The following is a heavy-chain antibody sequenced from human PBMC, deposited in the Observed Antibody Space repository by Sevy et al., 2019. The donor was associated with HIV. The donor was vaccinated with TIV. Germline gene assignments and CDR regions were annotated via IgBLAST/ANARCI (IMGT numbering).Heavy chain of an antibody. D-gene: IGHD3-22*01. Sequence: GGSLRLSCAASGFTFITYIMNWVRQAPGKGLEWVSSIGISSSYIYYADSVKGRFTISRDNAKNSLYLQMNSLRAEDMAVYYCARANLDSSGSYDAFDIWGQGTMVTVSS. CDR1: GFTFITYI. CDR2: IGISSSYI. V-gene: IGHV3-21*01. J-gene: IGHJ3*02. CDR3: ARANLDSSGSYDAFDI.